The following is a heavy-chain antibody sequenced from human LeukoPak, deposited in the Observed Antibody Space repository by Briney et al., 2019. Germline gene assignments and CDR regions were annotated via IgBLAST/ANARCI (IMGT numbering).Heavy chain of an antibody. CDR2: IYYSGSP. Sequence: PSETLSLTCTVSGGSITSYYLSWIRQPPGKGLEWIGYIYYSGSPNYNPPLKSRVTMSLDTSKNQFSLKLSSVSAADTAVYYCARYYDFWSGFDPWGQGTLVTVSS. V-gene: IGHV4-59*01. CDR1: GGSITSYY. D-gene: IGHD3-3*01. J-gene: IGHJ5*02. CDR3: ARYYDFWSGFDP.